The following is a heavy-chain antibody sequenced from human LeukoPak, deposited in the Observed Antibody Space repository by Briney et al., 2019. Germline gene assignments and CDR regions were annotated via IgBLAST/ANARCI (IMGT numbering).Heavy chain of an antibody. CDR1: GLIFSNYW. D-gene: IGHD3-3*01. CDR3: ARHWSYLDY. J-gene: IGHJ4*02. Sequence: GGSLRLSCAASGLIFSNYWMTWVRQAPGKGLEWVANIKEDGSEIYYVDSVKGRFTISRDNTKNSLYLQMNSLRAEDTAIYYCARHWSYLDYWGQGTLVTVSS. V-gene: IGHV3-7*04. CDR2: IKEDGSEI.